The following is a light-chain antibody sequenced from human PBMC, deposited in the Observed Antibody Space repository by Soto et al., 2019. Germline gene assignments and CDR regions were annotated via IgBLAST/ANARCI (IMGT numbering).Light chain of an antibody. CDR1: QNNKNY. CDR2: WAS. CDR3: QQYYTAPRT. Sequence: DIVLTQSPDSLAVYLGERATINCKSSQNNKNYLAWYQQKTGQPPKLLIYWASTRESGVPDRFSGSGSGADFTLTISSLQAEDVAVYYCQQYYTAPRTFGGGTKVDIK. J-gene: IGKJ4*01. V-gene: IGKV4-1*01.